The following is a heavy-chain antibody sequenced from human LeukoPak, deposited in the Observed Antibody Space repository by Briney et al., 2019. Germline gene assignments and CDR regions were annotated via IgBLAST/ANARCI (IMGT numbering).Heavy chain of an antibody. V-gene: IGHV3-48*03. Sequence: GGSLRLSCAASGLTFSSYEMNWVRQAPGKGLEWVSYISSSGSTIYYADSVKGRFTISRDNAKNSLYLQMNSLRAEDTAVYYCARARYCSSTSCPDYWGQGTLVTVSS. CDR3: ARARYCSSTSCPDY. J-gene: IGHJ4*02. D-gene: IGHD2-2*01. CDR2: ISSSGSTI. CDR1: GLTFSSYE.